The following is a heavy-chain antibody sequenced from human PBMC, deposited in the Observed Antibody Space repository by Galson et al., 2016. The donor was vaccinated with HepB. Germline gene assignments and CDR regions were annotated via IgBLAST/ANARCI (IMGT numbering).Heavy chain of an antibody. Sequence: SLRLSCAASGFTFDDYAMHWVRQAPGKGLEWVSVISGDGGSTYYADSVKGRLTISRDNSKKSLYLQMNSLRTDDTALYYCAKDMYPDIGNWFDPWGQGTLVTVSS. V-gene: IGHV3-43*02. CDR3: AKDMYPDIGNWFDP. D-gene: IGHD2-15*01. CDR1: GFTFDDYA. J-gene: IGHJ5*02. CDR2: ISGDGGST.